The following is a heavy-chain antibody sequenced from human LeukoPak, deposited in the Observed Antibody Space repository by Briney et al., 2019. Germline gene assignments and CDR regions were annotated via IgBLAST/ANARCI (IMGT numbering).Heavy chain of an antibody. CDR2: ISSSSSYI. J-gene: IGHJ4*02. D-gene: IGHD3-22*01. V-gene: IGHV3-21*01. CDR3: ARDGYYYDSSGSFDY. CDR1: GFTFSSYS. Sequence: GGSLRLSCAASGFTFSSYSMNWVRQAPGKGLEWVSSISSSSSYIYYADSVKGRFTISRDNAKNSLYLQMNSLRAEDTAVYYCARDGYYYDSSGSFDYWGQGTLVTVSS.